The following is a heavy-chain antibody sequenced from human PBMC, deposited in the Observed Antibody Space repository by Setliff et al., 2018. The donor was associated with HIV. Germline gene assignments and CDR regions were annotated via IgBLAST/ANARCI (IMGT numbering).Heavy chain of an antibody. CDR2: IYPGDSDA. Sequence: GEALKISGKGSGYSFTNYWIGWVRQVPGKGLEWMGVIYPGDSDAKYNPYFQDQVTISIDKSIDTAYLQWGSLKASDTAIYYCARHRGVSETYRRYYYYMDVWGKGTTVTVSS. V-gene: IGHV5-51*01. CDR3: ARHRGVSETYRRYYYYMDV. J-gene: IGHJ6*03. D-gene: IGHD3-10*01. CDR1: GYSFTNYW.